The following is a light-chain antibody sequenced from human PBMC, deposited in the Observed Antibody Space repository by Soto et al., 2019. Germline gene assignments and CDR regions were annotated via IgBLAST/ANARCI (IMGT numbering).Light chain of an antibody. Sequence: EIVLTRSPATLSLSPGERATLSCRASQSVSSYLAWYQQKPGQAPRLLIYGASNRATGIPDRFSGSGSGTDFTLTISRLEPEDFAVYYCQQRSNWPPLTFGGGTKVDIK. CDR2: GAS. J-gene: IGKJ4*01. V-gene: IGKV3-11*01. CDR1: QSVSSY. CDR3: QQRSNWPPLT.